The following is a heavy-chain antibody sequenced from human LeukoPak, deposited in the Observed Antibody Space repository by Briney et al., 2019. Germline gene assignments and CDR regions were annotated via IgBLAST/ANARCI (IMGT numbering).Heavy chain of an antibody. CDR3: ARDPGAGTTPSNWFDP. Sequence: GGSLRLSCASSGVTFTSYSMNWVRQAPGRGLEWVSSISSSSTYIYYADSVKGRFTISRDNAKNSLYLQMNSLRAEDTAVYYCARDPGAGTTPSNWFDPWGQGTLVTVSS. V-gene: IGHV3-21*01. CDR2: ISSSSTYI. J-gene: IGHJ5*02. D-gene: IGHD3-10*01. CDR1: GVTFTSYS.